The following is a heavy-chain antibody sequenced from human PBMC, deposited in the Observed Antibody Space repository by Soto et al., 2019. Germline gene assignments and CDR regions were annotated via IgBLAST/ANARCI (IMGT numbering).Heavy chain of an antibody. CDR2: TSIYNGHT. CDR3: ARGDDYGSSDQYHFDH. Sequence: RASVKVSCKASGYTFTASGISWVRQAPGQGLELMGWTSIYNGHTEYSPKFLGRVGMTTDTSADTAYLELRSLRPDDAALYYCARGDDYGSSDQYHFDHWGQGTLVTVSS. J-gene: IGHJ4*02. CDR1: GYTFTASG. V-gene: IGHV1-18*01. D-gene: IGHD4-17*01.